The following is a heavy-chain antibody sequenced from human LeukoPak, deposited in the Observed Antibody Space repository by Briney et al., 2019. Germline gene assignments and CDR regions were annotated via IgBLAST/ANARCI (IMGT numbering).Heavy chain of an antibody. J-gene: IGHJ3*02. Sequence: PSETLSLTCTVSGGSIIGYYWTWIRQPPGKGLEWIGYIYTSGSANYNPSLKSRVTISVDMSKNQFSLQLSSVTAADTAVYYCARQSCSSTSCPPRNVFDIWGQGTMVTVSP. CDR3: ARQSCSSTSCPPRNVFDI. CDR2: IYTSGSA. CDR1: GGSIIGYY. V-gene: IGHV4-4*09. D-gene: IGHD2-2*01.